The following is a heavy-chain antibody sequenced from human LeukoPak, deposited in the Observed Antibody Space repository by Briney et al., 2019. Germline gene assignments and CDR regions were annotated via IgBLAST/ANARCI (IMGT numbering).Heavy chain of an antibody. CDR3: ARVRNDYDILTGYYSTYGMDV. V-gene: IGHV3-33*01. Sequence: GGSLRLSCAASGFTFSSYGMHWVRQAPGKGLEWVAVIWYDGSNKYYADSVKGRFTISRDNSKNTLYLQMNSLRAEDTAVYYCARVRNDYDILTGYYSTYGMDVWAKGPRSPSP. CDR1: GFTFSSYG. D-gene: IGHD3-9*01. CDR2: IWYDGSNK. J-gene: IGHJ6*02.